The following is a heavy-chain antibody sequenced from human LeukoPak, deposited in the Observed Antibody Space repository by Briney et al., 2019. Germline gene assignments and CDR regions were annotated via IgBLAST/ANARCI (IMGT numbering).Heavy chain of an antibody. V-gene: IGHV3-23*01. D-gene: IGHD1-20*01. CDR1: GFTFSSYA. J-gene: IGHJ4*02. Sequence: PGGSLRLSCAASGFTFSSYAMSWVRQAPGKGLEWVSAISGSGGSTYYADSVKGRFTISRDNSKNTLYLQMNSLRAEGTAVYYCAKDRRITGEHDYWGQGTLVTVSS. CDR3: AKDRRITGEHDY. CDR2: ISGSGGST.